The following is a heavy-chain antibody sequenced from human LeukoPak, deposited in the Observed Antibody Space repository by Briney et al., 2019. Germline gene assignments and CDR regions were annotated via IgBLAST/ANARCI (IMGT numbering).Heavy chain of an antibody. CDR3: AKPRLRLGEFEE. V-gene: IGHV3-9*01. J-gene: IGHJ4*02. D-gene: IGHD3-16*01. CDR1: GFTFDDYA. Sequence: GRSLRLSCAASGFTFDDYAMHWVRHAPGKGLEWVSGISWNSGSIGYADSVKGRFTISRDNAKNSLYLQMNSLRAEDTALYYFAKPRLRLGEFEEWGQGTLVTVSS. CDR2: ISWNSGSI.